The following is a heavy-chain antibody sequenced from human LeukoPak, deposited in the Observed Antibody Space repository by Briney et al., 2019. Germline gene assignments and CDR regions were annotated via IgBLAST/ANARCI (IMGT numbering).Heavy chain of an antibody. CDR3: AIFNWNGRFDP. D-gene: IGHD1-1*01. CDR1: GGSFSGYY. Sequence: PSETLSLTCAVYGGSFSGYYWSWIRQPPGKGLEWIGEINHSGSTNYNPSLKSRVTISVDTSKNQFSLKVSSVTAADTAVYYCAIFNWNGRFDPWGQGTLVTVSS. J-gene: IGHJ5*02. CDR2: INHSGST. V-gene: IGHV4-34*01.